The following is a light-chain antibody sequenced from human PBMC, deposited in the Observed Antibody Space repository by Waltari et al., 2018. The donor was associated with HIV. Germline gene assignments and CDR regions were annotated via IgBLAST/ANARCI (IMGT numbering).Light chain of an antibody. Sequence: QSALTQPASVSGSPGQSITISCSGTSSDISTYDFVSWYQKHPAKAPKLLIYDVTARPSGVSRRFYGSKSGSTASLTISSIQADDEADYYCSSYTTSNTVVFGPGTKLSVL. CDR3: SSYTTSNTVV. CDR1: SSDISTYDF. V-gene: IGLV2-14*03. J-gene: IGLJ2*01. CDR2: DVT.